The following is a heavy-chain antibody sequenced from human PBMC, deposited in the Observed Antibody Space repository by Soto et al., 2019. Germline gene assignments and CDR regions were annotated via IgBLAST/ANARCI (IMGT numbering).Heavy chain of an antibody. Sequence: VSGPTLVYPTQTLTLTCTFSGFSLSTSGVGVGWIRQPPGKAPEWLALIYWDDDKRYSPSLKSRLTITKDTSKNQVVLTMTNMDPVDTATYYCAHRPSSSSHNWFDPWGQGTLVTVSS. CDR2: IYWDDDK. CDR1: GFSLSTSGVG. D-gene: IGHD6-13*01. V-gene: IGHV2-5*02. J-gene: IGHJ5*02. CDR3: AHRPSSSSHNWFDP.